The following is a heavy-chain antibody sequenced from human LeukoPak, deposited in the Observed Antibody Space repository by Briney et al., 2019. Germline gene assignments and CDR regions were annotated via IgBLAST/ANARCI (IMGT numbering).Heavy chain of an antibody. CDR3: ARDLSARGRKGVFDY. Sequence: GGSLRLSCAASGFTFSSYSMTWVRQAPGKGLEWVSSISSSSSYIYYADSVKGRFTISRDNAKNSLYLQMNSLRAEDTAVYYCARDLSARGRKGVFDYWGQGTLVTVSS. CDR2: ISSSSSYI. V-gene: IGHV3-21*01. D-gene: IGHD3-10*01. J-gene: IGHJ4*02. CDR1: GFTFSSYS.